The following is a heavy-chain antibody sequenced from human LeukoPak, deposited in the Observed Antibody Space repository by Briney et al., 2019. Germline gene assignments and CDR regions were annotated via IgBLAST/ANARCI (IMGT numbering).Heavy chain of an antibody. D-gene: IGHD6-13*01. CDR2: ISSSSNTI. CDR3: ARDPGLMRAAACGDY. CDR1: GFTVSSYG. J-gene: IGHJ4*02. V-gene: IGHV3-48*01. Sequence: GGSLRLSCAASGFTVSSYGMIWVRQAPGKGLEWISYISSSSNTIYYADSVKGRFTISRDNAKNSLYLQVSSLRAEDTAVYYCARDPGLMRAAACGDYWGQGTLVIVSS.